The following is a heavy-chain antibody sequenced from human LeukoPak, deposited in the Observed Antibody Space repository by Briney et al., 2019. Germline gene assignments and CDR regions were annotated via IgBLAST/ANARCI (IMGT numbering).Heavy chain of an antibody. CDR3: AKSGTTMVRGVIPTPHWYFDL. D-gene: IGHD3-10*01. CDR2: IRYDGSNK. J-gene: IGHJ2*01. V-gene: IGHV3-30*02. CDR1: GFTFSSYG. Sequence: GGSLRLSCAASGFTFSSYGMHWVRQAPGKGLEWVAFIRYDGSNKYYADSVKGRFTISRDNSKNTLYLQMNSLRAEDTAVYYCAKSGTTMVRGVIPTPHWYFDLWGRGTLVTVSS.